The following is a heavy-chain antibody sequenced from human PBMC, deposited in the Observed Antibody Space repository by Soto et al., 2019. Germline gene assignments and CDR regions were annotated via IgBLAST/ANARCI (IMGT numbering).Heavy chain of an antibody. CDR3: TTYHGDYNFVH. CDR1: GYTLNEVA. Sequence: ASVKVSCKVSGYTLNEVAMHWVRQAPGKGLEWLGGFDPDEAETIYAQHFQGRVTMTEDTSTDTVYMELSSLRSEDTALYFCTTYHGDYNFVHWGQGTLVTVSS. CDR2: FDPDEAET. V-gene: IGHV1-24*01. D-gene: IGHD4-17*01. J-gene: IGHJ5*02.